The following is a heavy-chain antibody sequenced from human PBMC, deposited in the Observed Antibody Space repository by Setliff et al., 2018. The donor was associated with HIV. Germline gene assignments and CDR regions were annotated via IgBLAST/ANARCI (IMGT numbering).Heavy chain of an antibody. Sequence: GGSLRLSCAASGFTFSDHWMHWARQTPGRGLEWVSYIEGDGTTTNYADFVRGRFTISRDNAKNTLFLQMNSLRADDTAVYYCVRVVVIMGTGPHLDYWGQGALVTVSS. D-gene: IGHD3-22*01. V-gene: IGHV3-74*01. CDR3: VRVVVIMGTGPHLDY. CDR1: GFTFSDHW. J-gene: IGHJ4*02. CDR2: IEGDGTTT.